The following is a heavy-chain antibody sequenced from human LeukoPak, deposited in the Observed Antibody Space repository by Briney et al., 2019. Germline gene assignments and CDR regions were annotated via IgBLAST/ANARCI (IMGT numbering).Heavy chain of an antibody. D-gene: IGHD3-10*01. CDR2: INHSGST. CDR1: GGSISSYY. CDR3: ARGGRVNYYYYMDV. V-gene: IGHV4-34*01. J-gene: IGHJ6*03. Sequence: SETLSLTCTVSGGSISSYYWSWIRQPPGKGLEWIGEINHSGSTNYNPSLKSRVTISVDTSKNQFSLKLSSVTAADTAVYYCARGGRVNYYYYMDVWGKGTTVTVSS.